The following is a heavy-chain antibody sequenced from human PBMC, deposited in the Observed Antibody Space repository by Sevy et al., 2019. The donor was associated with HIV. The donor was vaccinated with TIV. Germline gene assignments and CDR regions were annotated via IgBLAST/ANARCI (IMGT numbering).Heavy chain of an antibody. CDR3: ATEVVVITTDDAFDI. V-gene: IGHV3-11*01. CDR1: GFTFSDYY. J-gene: IGHJ3*02. D-gene: IGHD3-22*01. CDR2: ISSSGSII. Sequence: GGSLRLSCAGSGFTFSDYYMSWFRQAPGKGLEWVSYISSSGSIICYADSVKGRFTISRDNAKNSLYLQMNNLRAEDTTVYYCATEVVVITTDDAFDIWGQGILVTVSS.